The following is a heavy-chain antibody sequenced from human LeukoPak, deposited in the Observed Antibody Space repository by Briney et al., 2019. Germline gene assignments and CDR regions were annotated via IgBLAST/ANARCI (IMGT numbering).Heavy chain of an antibody. CDR1: GGSISSSSYY. D-gene: IGHD4-17*01. J-gene: IGHJ4*02. CDR3: ARDSKSPLYRDYSGGSIDY. CDR2: IFYRGST. V-gene: IGHV4-39*02. Sequence: SETLSLTCTVSGGSISSSSYYWGWIRQPPGKGLEWIGSIFYRGSTYYNPSLKSRVTISVDTSKNQFSLRLSSVTAADTAVYYCARDSKSPLYRDYSGGSIDYWGQGTLVTVSS.